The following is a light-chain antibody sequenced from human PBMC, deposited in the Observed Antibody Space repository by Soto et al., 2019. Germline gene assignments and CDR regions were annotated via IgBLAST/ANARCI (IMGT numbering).Light chain of an antibody. J-gene: IGKJ5*01. Sequence: EIVLTQSPGTLTLSPWQTATLSCRASQSVTNNYLAWYPHKRGQAPRLLIDGASSRATGIPDRFSGSGSGTDFTLTISRPEPADFAVYYCQQYGSSPITFGQGTRLEIK. V-gene: IGKV3-20*01. CDR1: QSVTNNY. CDR3: QQYGSSPIT. CDR2: GAS.